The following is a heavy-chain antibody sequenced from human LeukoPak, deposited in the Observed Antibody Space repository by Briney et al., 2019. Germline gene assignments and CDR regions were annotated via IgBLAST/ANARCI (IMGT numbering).Heavy chain of an antibody. J-gene: IGHJ4*02. D-gene: IGHD4-17*01. V-gene: IGHV3-49*03. CDR2: IRSKAYGGTT. Sequence: QPGRSLRLSCTASGFTFGGYAMSWFRQAPGKGLEWVGFIRSKAYGGTTEYAASVKGRFTISRDDSESIAYLQMNSLKTEDTAVYYCTRQADTGYGDYSDYWGQGTLVTVSS. CDR3: TRQADTGYGDYSDY. CDR1: GFTFGGYA.